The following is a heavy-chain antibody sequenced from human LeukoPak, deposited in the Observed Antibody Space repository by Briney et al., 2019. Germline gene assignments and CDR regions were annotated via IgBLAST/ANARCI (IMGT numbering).Heavy chain of an antibody. CDR1: GYTFTSYG. CDR3: AREEKSYAYDSGGYYFSYYFDY. D-gene: IGHD3-22*01. V-gene: IGHV1-18*01. Sequence: GASVKVSYKASGYTFTSYGISWVRQAPGQGLEWMGWISAYNGNTNYAQKLQGRVTMTTDTSTSTAYMELRSLRSDDTAVYYCAREEKSYAYDSGGYYFSYYFDYWGQGTLVTVSS. J-gene: IGHJ4*02. CDR2: ISAYNGNT.